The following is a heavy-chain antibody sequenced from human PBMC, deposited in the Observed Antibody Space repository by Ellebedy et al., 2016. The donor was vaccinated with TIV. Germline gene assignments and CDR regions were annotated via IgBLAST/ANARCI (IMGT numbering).Heavy chain of an antibody. J-gene: IGHJ4*02. CDR1: GFTFSSYK. CDR3: AKRGDL. D-gene: IGHD3-3*01. V-gene: IGHV3-23*01. CDR2: LSGSGGST. Sequence: GESLKISXATSGFTFSSYKMNWVRQAPGKGLEWVSGLSGSGGSTYYADSVKGRFTISRDNSKNTLYLQMNSLRAEDTAVYFCAKRGDLWGQGTLVTVSS.